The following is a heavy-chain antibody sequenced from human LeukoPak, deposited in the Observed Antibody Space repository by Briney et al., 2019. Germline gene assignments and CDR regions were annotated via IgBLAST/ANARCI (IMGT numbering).Heavy chain of an antibody. CDR3: ARDEQWLGHFDY. CDR1: GFTFSSYS. V-gene: IGHV3-21*01. Sequence: GGSLRLSCAASGFTFSSYSMNWVRQAPGKGLEWVSSISSSSYIYYADSVKGRFTISRDNAKNSLYPQMNSLRAEDTAVYYCARDEQWLGHFDYWGQGTLVTVSS. J-gene: IGHJ4*02. D-gene: IGHD6-19*01. CDR2: ISSSSYI.